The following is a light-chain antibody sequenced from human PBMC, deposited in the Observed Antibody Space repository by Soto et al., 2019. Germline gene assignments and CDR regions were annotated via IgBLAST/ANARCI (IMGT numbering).Light chain of an antibody. J-gene: IGKJ4*01. Sequence: EIVMTQSPATLSVSPGERATLSCRASQSVNSNLAWYRQKPGQAPRLLISDASTRPTGVPARFSGSGSGTEVTLTISSLQPEDSGIYYCQQYNFWPPLTFGGGTKVEIK. CDR3: QQYNFWPPLT. V-gene: IGKV3-15*01. CDR2: DAS. CDR1: QSVNSN.